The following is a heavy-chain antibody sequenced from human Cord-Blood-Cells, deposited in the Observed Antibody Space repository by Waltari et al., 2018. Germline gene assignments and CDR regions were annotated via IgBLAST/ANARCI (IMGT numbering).Heavy chain of an antibody. CDR2: HSGST. Sequence: HSGSTNYNPSLKSRVTISVDKSKNQFSLKLSSVTAADTAVYYCARAIPDARVATITKYYFDYWGQGTLVTVSS. CDR3: ARAIPDARVATITKYYFDY. V-gene: IGHV4-4*02. J-gene: IGHJ4*02. D-gene: IGHD5-12*01.